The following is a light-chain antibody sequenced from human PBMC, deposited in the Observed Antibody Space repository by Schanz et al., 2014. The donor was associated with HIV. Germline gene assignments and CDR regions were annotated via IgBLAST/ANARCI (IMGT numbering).Light chain of an antibody. CDR3: QQRSNWPPIT. CDR1: QSVSSN. CDR2: GAF. J-gene: IGKJ5*01. Sequence: EIVMTQSPATLSVSPGERATLSCRASQSVSSNLAWYQQKPGQAPRLLIYGAFSRAPGIPDRFSGSGSGTDFTLTISSLEPEDFAVYYCQQRSNWPPITFGQGTRLEIK. V-gene: IGKV3-11*01.